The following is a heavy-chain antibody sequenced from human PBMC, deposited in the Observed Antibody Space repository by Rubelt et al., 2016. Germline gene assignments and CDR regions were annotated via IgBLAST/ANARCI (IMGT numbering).Heavy chain of an antibody. Sequence: GGGLGWVSAISGSGGSTYYADSVKGRFTISRDNSKNTLYLQMNSLRAEDTAVYYCARSGGWFGADYWGQGTLVTVSS. V-gene: IGHV3-23*01. J-gene: IGHJ4*02. CDR2: ISGSGGST. D-gene: IGHD3-10*01. CDR3: ARSGGWFGADY.